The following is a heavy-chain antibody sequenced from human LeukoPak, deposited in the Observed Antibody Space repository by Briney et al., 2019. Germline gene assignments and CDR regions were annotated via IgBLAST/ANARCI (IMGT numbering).Heavy chain of an antibody. J-gene: IGHJ4*02. CDR1: GFTFSSYW. CDR3: ARDTNGWNDY. CDR2: IKQDGSVK. V-gene: IGHV3-7*01. Sequence: GGSLRLSCAASGFTFSSYWMTWVRQAPGKGLEWVANIKQDGSVKQYVGSVKGRFTISRDNAENSLYLQMNSLRAEDTAVYYCARDTNGWNDYWGQGTLVTVSS. D-gene: IGHD2-8*01.